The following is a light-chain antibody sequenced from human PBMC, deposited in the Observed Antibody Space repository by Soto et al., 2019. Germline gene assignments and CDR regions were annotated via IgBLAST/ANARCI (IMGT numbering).Light chain of an antibody. CDR1: QSIRRS. J-gene: IGKJ1*01. CDR3: QQSFNSPRT. Sequence: DLQMTQSPSSLSASVGDRVTITCRAGQSIRRSLNWYQQKPGKAPKLLIYAASSLQSGVPSRFSGTGSGTDFTLTISSLQPEDFAIYYCQQSFNSPRTFGQGTKVDIK. V-gene: IGKV1-39*01. CDR2: AAS.